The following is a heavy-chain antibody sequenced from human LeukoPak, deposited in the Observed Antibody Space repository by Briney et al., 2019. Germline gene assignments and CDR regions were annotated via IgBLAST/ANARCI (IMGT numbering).Heavy chain of an antibody. Sequence: GGSLRLFCATSGFLFVTYEMTWVRQVPGGALEWITYISSSGKTIYYADSVRGRFTVSRDNARGSLFLDMNNLRVEDTAVYFCTRGGSVTTGPVDHWGQGTLVAVSS. V-gene: IGHV3-48*03. CDR3: TRGGSVTTGPVDH. J-gene: IGHJ4*02. D-gene: IGHD1-1*01. CDR2: ISSSGKTI. CDR1: GFLFVTYE.